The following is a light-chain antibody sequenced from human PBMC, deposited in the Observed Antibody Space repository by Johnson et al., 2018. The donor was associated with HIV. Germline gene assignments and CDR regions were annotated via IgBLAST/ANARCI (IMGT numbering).Light chain of an antibody. CDR2: ENT. Sequence: QSVLTQPPSVSAAPGQKVTISCSGSSSNIGNNYVSWYRQLPGTAPKLLIYENTKRPSVIPDRFSGSKSGTSATLGITGLQTGDEADYYCGTWDTSLSAGGVFGSGTKVTVL. V-gene: IGLV1-51*02. J-gene: IGLJ1*01. CDR1: SSNIGNNY. CDR3: GTWDTSLSAGGV.